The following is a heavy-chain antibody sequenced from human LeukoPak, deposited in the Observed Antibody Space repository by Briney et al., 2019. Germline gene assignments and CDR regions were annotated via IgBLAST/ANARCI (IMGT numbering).Heavy chain of an antibody. Sequence: KPSKTLSLTCTVSGGSISSGGYYWSWIRQHPGKGLEWIGYIYYSGSTYYNPSLKSRVTISVDTSKNQFSLKLSSVTAADTAVYYCARAGIAAAGIGVGYYFDYWGQRTLVTVSS. D-gene: IGHD6-13*01. CDR1: GGSISSGGYY. V-gene: IGHV4-31*03. CDR3: ARAGIAAAGIGVGYYFDY. CDR2: IYYSGST. J-gene: IGHJ4*02.